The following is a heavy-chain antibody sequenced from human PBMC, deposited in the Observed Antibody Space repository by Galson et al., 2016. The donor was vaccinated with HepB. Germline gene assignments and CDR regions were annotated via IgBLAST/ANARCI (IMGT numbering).Heavy chain of an antibody. V-gene: IGHV3-21*01. Sequence: SLRLSCAASGVSFSTFSMNWVRQAPGQGLEWLSSISSNGDFINYADSVTGRFTISRDNADNSLFLHMSSLRAEDTAIYYCARDNSHCGRTSCIPTYRYFDLLGRGTLVTVSS. J-gene: IGHJ2*01. D-gene: IGHD2-2*01. CDR3: ARDNSHCGRTSCIPTYRYFDL. CDR2: ISSNGDFI. CDR1: GVSFSTFS.